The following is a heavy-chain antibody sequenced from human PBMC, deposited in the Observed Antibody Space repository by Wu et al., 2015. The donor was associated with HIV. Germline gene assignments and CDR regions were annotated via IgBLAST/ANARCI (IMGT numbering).Heavy chain of an antibody. Sequence: QVQLVQSGAEVKNPGASVKVSCKASGYTFTDYYLHWVRQAPGQGLEWMGWINPKTGGTNYAQKFQGRVTMTRDTSITTTYMELSGLKSDDTAVYYCARYIGYCYFDFWGRGTLVTVSS. CDR1: GYTFTDYY. CDR2: INPKTGGT. CDR3: ARYIGYCYFDF. J-gene: IGHJ2*01. V-gene: IGHV1-2*02.